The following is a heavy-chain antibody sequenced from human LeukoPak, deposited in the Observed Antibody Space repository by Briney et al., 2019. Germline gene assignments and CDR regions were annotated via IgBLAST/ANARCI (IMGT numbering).Heavy chain of an antibody. CDR3: ARDKAMAFDY. CDR2: INPNSGGT. D-gene: IGHD5-18*01. Sequence: GASVKVSCKASAYTFPGYNMHWVRQAPGQGLEWMGWINPNSGGTNYAQKFQGRVTMTRDTSISTAYMELSRLRSDDTAVYYCARDKAMAFDYWGQGTLVTVSS. V-gene: IGHV1-2*02. J-gene: IGHJ4*02. CDR1: AYTFPGYN.